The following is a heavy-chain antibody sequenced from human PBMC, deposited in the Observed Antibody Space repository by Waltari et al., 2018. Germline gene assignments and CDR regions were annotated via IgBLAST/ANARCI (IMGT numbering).Heavy chain of an antibody. J-gene: IGHJ3*02. V-gene: IGHV1-18*01. CDR2: ISPYNGNL. D-gene: IGHD3-10*01. CDR1: GYTFTKYG. CDR3: ARIRGGGSGTTDAFDI. Sequence: QVQLVQLGAEVKKPGASVKVSCKASGYTFTKYGISWVRQAHGQGLEWMGWISPYNGNLNYAQKLEDRVTMTTDTSTSTAYMDLRSLRSGDTAVYYCARIRGGGSGTTDAFDIWGQGTMVTVSS.